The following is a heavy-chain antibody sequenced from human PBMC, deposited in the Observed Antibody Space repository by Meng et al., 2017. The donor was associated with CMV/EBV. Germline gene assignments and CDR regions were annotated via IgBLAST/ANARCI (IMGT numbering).Heavy chain of an antibody. CDR3: ANLGYSGYDLEVY. CDR1: GFTFSSYA. V-gene: IGHV3-23*01. J-gene: IGHJ4*02. D-gene: IGHD5-12*01. Sequence: GESLKISCAASGFTFSSYAMSWVRQAPGKGLEWVSTISGNGDTTSYADSVKGRFTISRDNSKNTLFLQMNSLRAEDTAAYYRANLGYSGYDLEVYWGQGTLVTVSS. CDR2: ISGNGDTT.